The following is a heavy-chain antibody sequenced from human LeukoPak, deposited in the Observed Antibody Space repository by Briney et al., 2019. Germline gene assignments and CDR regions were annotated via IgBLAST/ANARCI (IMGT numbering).Heavy chain of an antibody. Sequence: ASVKVSCKASGYTFTSYGISWVRQAPGQGLEWMGWISAYNGNTNYAQKLQGRVTMTTDTSTSTAYTELRSLRSDDTAVYYCARSALYMVRGVSDYWGQGTLVTASS. CDR3: ARSALYMVRGVSDY. CDR1: GYTFTSYG. J-gene: IGHJ4*02. D-gene: IGHD3-10*01. CDR2: ISAYNGNT. V-gene: IGHV1-18*01.